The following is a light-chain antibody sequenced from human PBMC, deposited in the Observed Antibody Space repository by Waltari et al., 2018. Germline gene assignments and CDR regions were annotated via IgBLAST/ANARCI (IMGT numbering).Light chain of an antibody. J-gene: IGKJ1*01. CDR3: QQYRNLWT. CDR1: QSLSNW. CDR2: KAS. Sequence: DIQMTQSPSTLSASVGDRVTITCRARQSLSNWLAWYQQKPGKAPKVLIYKASTLESVVPSRFSGSGSGTEFTLTISSLQPDDFATYYCQQYRNLWTFGQGTKVEIK. V-gene: IGKV1-5*03.